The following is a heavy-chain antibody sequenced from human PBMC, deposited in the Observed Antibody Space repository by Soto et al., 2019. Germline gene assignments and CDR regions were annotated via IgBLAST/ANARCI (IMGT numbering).Heavy chain of an antibody. CDR3: ARGYSSGRPFDY. D-gene: IGHD6-19*01. CDR1: GDSITSSSYY. Sequence: PSETLSLTCTVSGDSITSSSYYWGWIRQPPGKGLEWIGSMYQSGSTFYNPSLKSRVTISVDTSKKQVSLKLSSVTAADTAVYYCARGYSSGRPFDYWGQGSLVTVSS. CDR2: MYQSGST. V-gene: IGHV4-39*01. J-gene: IGHJ4*02.